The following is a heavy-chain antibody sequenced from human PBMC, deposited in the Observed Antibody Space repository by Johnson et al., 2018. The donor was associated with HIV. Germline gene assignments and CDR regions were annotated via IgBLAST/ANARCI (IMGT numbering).Heavy chain of an antibody. CDR1: GFTFSSYA. Sequence: QVQLVESGGGLVKPGGSLRLSCAASGFTFSSYAMHWVRQAPGKGLEWVAVISYDGRNQYHADSVKGRFTISRDNAKNSLYLQMSSLRAEDTALYFCATSTASDALDICGQGTMVTVSS. V-gene: IGHV3-30-3*01. CDR3: ATSTASDALDI. D-gene: IGHD1-1*01. J-gene: IGHJ3*02. CDR2: ISYDGRNQ.